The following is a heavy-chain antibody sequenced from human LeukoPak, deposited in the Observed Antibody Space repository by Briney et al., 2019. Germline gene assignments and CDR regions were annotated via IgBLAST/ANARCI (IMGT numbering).Heavy chain of an antibody. CDR2: IYYSGST. J-gene: IGHJ4*02. D-gene: IGHD3-3*01. CDR3: ARELYGGYYFDY. Sequence: PSGPLAITCTVSGGSISSGGYYWSWIRQHPGTVLAWIGYIYYSGSTYYNPSLKSRVTISVDTSKNQFSLKLSSVTAADTAVYYCARELYGGYYFDYWGQGTLVTVSS. CDR1: GGSISSGGYY. V-gene: IGHV4-31*03.